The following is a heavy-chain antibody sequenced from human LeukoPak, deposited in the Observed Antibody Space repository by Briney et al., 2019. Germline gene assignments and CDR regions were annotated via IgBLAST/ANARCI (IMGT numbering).Heavy chain of an antibody. CDR2: ISAYNGNT. CDR1: GYTFTSYG. CDR3: AREGSGTLGPYFDY. V-gene: IGHV1-18*01. Sequence: ASVKVSCKASGYTFTSYGISWVRQAPGQGLEWMGWISAYNGNTNYAQKFQGRVTITADKSTSTAYMELSSLRSEDTAVYYCAREGSGTLGPYFDYWGQGTLVTVSS. J-gene: IGHJ4*02. D-gene: IGHD3-10*01.